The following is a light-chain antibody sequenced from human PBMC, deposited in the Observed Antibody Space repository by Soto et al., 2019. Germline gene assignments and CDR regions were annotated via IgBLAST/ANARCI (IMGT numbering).Light chain of an antibody. J-gene: IGKJ1*01. Sequence: DIQMTQSPPTLSASVGDRVTITCQDSQTISSWLAWYQQRPGKAPNLLIYDVSSLESGVPSMFSGSGSGTEFTLTISSQQHDDFATYYCQQYTNYPWTFGQGTKVDIK. CDR2: DVS. CDR1: QTISSW. V-gene: IGKV1-5*01. CDR3: QQYTNYPWT.